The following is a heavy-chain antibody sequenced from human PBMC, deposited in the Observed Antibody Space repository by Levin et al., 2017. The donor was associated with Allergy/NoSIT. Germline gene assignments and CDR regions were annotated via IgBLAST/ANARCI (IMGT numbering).Heavy chain of an antibody. CDR2: ISGSGSII. CDR1: GFTFSDFY. V-gene: IGHV3-11*01. J-gene: IGHJ4*02. Sequence: GGSLRLSCAASGFTFSDFYMSWIRRAPGKGLEWVSYISGSGSIIYYSDSVKGRITISRDNANNSLYLQLNSLRGEDTAVYFCARLYRCGGDCSFLDYWGQGTLVTVSS. D-gene: IGHD2-21*01. CDR3: ARLYRCGGDCSFLDY.